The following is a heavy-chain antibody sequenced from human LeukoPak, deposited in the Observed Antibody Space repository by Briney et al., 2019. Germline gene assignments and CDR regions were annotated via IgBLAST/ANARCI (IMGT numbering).Heavy chain of an antibody. Sequence: GGSLRLSCTASGFTFGDYAMSWVRQAPGKGLEWVGFIRSKAYGGTTEYAASVKGRFTISRDDSKSIAYLQMNSLKTEDTAVYYCTRDNIIPAGQPNPGMDVWGQGTTVTVSS. J-gene: IGHJ6*02. CDR2: IRSKAYGGTT. CDR1: GFTFGDYA. V-gene: IGHV3-49*04. CDR3: TRDNIIPAGQPNPGMDV. D-gene: IGHD1-14*01.